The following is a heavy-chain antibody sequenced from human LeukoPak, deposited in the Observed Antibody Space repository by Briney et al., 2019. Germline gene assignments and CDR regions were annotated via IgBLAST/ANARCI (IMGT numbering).Heavy chain of an antibody. CDR1: GFTFVSYS. CDR3: AKDPGGGDWLVY. CDR2: ISASGGT. D-gene: IGHD2-21*02. V-gene: IGHV3-23*01. J-gene: IGHJ4*01. Sequence: PGGSLRLSCAASGFTFVSYSMSWARRAPGKGLEWVSAISASGGTYYADSVRGRFTISRDNSKNTVYLQMNSLRVEDTAEYYRAKDPGGGDWLVYWGQGTLVTVAS.